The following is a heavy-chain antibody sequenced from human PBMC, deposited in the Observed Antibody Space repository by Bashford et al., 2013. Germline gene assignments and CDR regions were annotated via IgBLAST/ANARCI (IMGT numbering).Heavy chain of an antibody. V-gene: IGHV2-70*18. D-gene: IGHD2-15*01. CDR1: GGSISSENHY. CDR2: IDWDDDT. J-gene: IGHJ6*02. Sequence: TLSLTCTVSGGSISSENHYWSWIRQPPGKALEWLALIDWDDDTYYSTSLRTRLTVSKDTSKNQVVLTMTNMDPVDTGTYYCARMEVGESSIVEKYYGLDVWGQGTTVTVSS. CDR3: ARMEVGESSIVEKYYGLDV.